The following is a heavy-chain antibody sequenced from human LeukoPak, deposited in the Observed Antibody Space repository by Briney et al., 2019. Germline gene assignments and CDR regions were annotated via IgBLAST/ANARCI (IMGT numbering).Heavy chain of an antibody. CDR1: GGSISSYY. CDR3: AREGKNLGDAFDI. J-gene: IGHJ3*02. Sequence: PSETLSLTCTVYGGSISSYYWSWIRQPPGKGLEWIGYIYYSGSTNYNPSLKSRVTISVDTSKNQFSLKLSSVTAADTAVYYCAREGKNLGDAFDIWGQGTMVTVSS. V-gene: IGHV4-59*01. CDR2: IYYSGST. D-gene: IGHD1-7*01.